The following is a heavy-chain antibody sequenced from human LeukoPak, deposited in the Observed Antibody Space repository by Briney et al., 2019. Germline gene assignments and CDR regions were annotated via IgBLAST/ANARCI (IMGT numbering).Heavy chain of an antibody. D-gene: IGHD6-13*01. CDR3: AREGRIAAAGRPLDY. V-gene: IGHV3-11*04. Sequence: GGSLRLSCAASGFTLSDYYMGWIRQAPGKGLEWVSYISSSGSAIFNADSVKGRFTISRDNAKNSLYLQMNSLRAEDTAVYYCAREGRIAAAGRPLDYWGQGTLVTVSS. J-gene: IGHJ4*02. CDR1: GFTLSDYY. CDR2: ISSSGSAI.